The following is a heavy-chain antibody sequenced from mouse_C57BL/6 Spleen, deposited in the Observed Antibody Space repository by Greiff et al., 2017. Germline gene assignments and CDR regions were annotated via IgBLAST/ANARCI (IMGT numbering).Heavy chain of an antibody. CDR1: GYTFTSYW. Sequence: QVQLQQSGTELVKPGASVKLSCKASGYTFTSYWMHWVKQRPGQGLEWIGYINPSNGGTNYNEKFKGKATLTVAKSSSTAYMQLSSLTSEDSAVYYSARERGYSNYGYFGVWGTGTTVTVSS. CDR2: INPSNGGT. CDR3: ARERGYSNYGYFGV. J-gene: IGHJ1*03. V-gene: IGHV1-53*01. D-gene: IGHD2-5*01.